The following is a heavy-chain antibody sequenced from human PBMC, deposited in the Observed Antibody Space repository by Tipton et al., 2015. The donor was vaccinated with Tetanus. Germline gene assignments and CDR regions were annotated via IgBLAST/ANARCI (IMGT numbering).Heavy chain of an antibody. J-gene: IGHJ4*02. CDR2: IKEDGSQK. V-gene: IGHV3-7*01. CDR1: GFTFSSYW. Sequence: SLRLSCAASGFTFSSYWMSWVRQAPGKGLEWVANIKEDGSQKNYVDSVKGRFTISRDNAKNSVYLQMNSLRAEDTAVYYCARPEVGGDYWGQGTLVTISS. D-gene: IGHD1-26*01. CDR3: ARPEVGGDY.